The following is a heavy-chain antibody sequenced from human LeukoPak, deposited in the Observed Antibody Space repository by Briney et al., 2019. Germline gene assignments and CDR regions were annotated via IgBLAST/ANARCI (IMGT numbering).Heavy chain of an antibody. Sequence: ASVKVSCKASGYTFSSYSISWVRQAPGQGLEWMGWISAYNGNTVYAQKVKGRVTMTTDTSTSTAYMELRSLKSDDTAVYYCARASYCSDGSCYSDYWGQGTLVTVSS. CDR3: ARASYCSDGSCYSDY. CDR2: ISAYNGNT. V-gene: IGHV1-18*01. J-gene: IGHJ4*02. CDR1: GYTFSSYS. D-gene: IGHD2-15*01.